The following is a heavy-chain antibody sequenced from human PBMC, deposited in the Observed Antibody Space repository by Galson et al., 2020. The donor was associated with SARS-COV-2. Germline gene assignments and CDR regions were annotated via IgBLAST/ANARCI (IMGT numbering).Heavy chain of an antibody. V-gene: IGHV3-48*04. CDR3: ARGPQMGIAAAGTGDY. J-gene: IGHJ4*02. Sequence: GGSLRLSCAASGFTFNSYSMNWVRQAPGKGLEWVSYISSTSSTIYYADSVKGRFTISRDNAKNSLYLQMNSLRAEDTAVYYCARGPQMGIAAAGTGDYWGQGTLVTVSS. CDR2: ISSTSSTI. D-gene: IGHD6-13*01. CDR1: GFTFNSYS.